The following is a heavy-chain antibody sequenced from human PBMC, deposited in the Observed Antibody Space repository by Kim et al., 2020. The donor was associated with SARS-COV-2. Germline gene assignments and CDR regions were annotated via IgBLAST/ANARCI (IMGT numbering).Heavy chain of an antibody. CDR1: GYTFTSYD. V-gene: IGHV1-8*01. J-gene: IGHJ5*02. CDR3: ARGSVRRAIVVVITTFAGWFDP. Sequence: ASVKVSCKASGYTFTSYDINWVRQATGQGLEWMGWMNPNSGNTGYAQKFQGRVTMTRNTSISTAYMELSSLRSEDTAVYYCARGSVRRAIVVVITTFAGWFDPWGQGTLVTVSS. D-gene: IGHD3-22*01. CDR2: MNPNSGNT.